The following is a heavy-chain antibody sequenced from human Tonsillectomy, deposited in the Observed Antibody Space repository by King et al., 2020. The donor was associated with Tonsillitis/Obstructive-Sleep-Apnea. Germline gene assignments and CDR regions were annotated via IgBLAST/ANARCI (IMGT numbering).Heavy chain of an antibody. J-gene: IGHJ4*02. CDR1: GGSISSYY. D-gene: IGHD2-15*01. CDR2: IYYSGST. V-gene: IGHV4-59*01. Sequence: QLQESGPGLVKPSETLSLTCTVSGGSISSYYWSWIRQPPGKGLEWIGYIYYSGSTNYNPSLKSRVTISVDTSKNQFSLKLSSVTAADTAVYYCAREYRFRGGSGGRIAPFDYWGQGTLVTVSS. CDR3: AREYRFRGGSGGRIAPFDY.